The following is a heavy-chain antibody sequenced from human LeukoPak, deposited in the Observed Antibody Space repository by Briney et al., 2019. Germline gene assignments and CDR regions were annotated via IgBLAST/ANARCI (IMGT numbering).Heavy chain of an antibody. J-gene: IGHJ3*02. CDR1: GFTFSSYS. CDR2: IRSSSSYI. V-gene: IGHV3-21*01. D-gene: IGHD2-15*01. CDR3: ARGMICSGGSCLPLAFDI. Sequence: GGSLRLSCAASGFTFSSYSMNWVRQAPGKGLEWVSSIRSSSSYIYYAHSVKGRFTLSRDNAKNSLYLQMNSLRAEDTAVYYCARGMICSGGSCLPLAFDIWGQGTMVTVSS.